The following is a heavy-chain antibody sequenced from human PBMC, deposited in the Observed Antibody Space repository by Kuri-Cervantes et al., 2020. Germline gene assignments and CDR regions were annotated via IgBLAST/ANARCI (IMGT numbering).Heavy chain of an antibody. V-gene: IGHV4-39*07. J-gene: IGHJ6*02. CDR3: ARGRGVEATFYKYYAMDV. D-gene: IGHD2/OR15-2a*01. CDR1: GGSVRSSRFY. CDR2: LSDSGTT. Sequence: SETLSLTCTVSGGSVRSSRFYWGWIRQPPGKGLEWIGSLSDSGTTYYNPSLKSRVTVLIDTSKNQFSLRLSSVTAADTAVYYCARGRGVEATFYKYYAMDVWGQGTTVTVSS.